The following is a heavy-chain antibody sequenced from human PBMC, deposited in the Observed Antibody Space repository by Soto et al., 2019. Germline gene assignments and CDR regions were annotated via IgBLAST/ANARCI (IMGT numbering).Heavy chain of an antibody. CDR2: ISSSSSTI. D-gene: IGHD2-21*02. J-gene: IGHJ3*02. CDR3: AVVLGDSGGGDAFDI. V-gene: IGHV3-48*02. Sequence: GGSLRLSCAASGFTFSSYSMNWVRQAPGKGLEWVSYISSSSSTIYYADSVKGRFTISRDNAKNSLYLQMNSLRDEDTAVYYCAVVLGDSGGGDAFDIWGQGTMVTVSS. CDR1: GFTFSSYS.